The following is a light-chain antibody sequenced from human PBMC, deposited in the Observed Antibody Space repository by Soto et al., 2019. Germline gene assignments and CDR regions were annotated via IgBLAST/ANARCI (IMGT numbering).Light chain of an antibody. CDR2: EVS. V-gene: IGLV2-18*02. Sequence: QSALTQPPSVSGSPGQSVTISCTGTSSDVGYYNRVSWYQQSPDTAPKLMLYEVSNRPSGVPDRFSGSKSGNTASLTISGLQAEDEAVFFCSSYSRSTTSVIFGGGTKLTVL. CDR1: SSDVGYYNR. CDR3: SSYSRSTTSVI. J-gene: IGLJ2*01.